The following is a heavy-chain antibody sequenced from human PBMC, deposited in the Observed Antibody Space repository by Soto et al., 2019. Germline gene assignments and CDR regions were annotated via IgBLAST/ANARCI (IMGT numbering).Heavy chain of an antibody. Sequence: QVQLVESGGGVVQTGRSLRPSCAASGFTFSSYGMHWVRQAPGKGLEWVAVISYDGSNKYYADSVKGRFTISRDNSKNTLYMQMNSLRAEDTAVYYCAKELRSSGWWLPGGKDHYYYYGMDVWGQGTTVTVSS. CDR2: ISYDGSNK. V-gene: IGHV3-30*18. J-gene: IGHJ6*02. CDR3: AKELRSSGWWLPGGKDHYYYYGMDV. CDR1: GFTFSSYG. D-gene: IGHD6-19*01.